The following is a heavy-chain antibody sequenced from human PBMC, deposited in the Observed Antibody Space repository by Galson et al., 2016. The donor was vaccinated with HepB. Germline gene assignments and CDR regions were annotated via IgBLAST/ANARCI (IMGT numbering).Heavy chain of an antibody. V-gene: IGHV4-39*07. Sequence: SETLSLTCTVSSGSIIRTTFYWGWVRQPPGKGLEWIGNIFYSGTTNSNPSLNGRVTISVATSQNQFSLKLSSVTAADTAIYYCAREVYSGALDYWGQGTPVTVSS. CDR3: AREVYSGALDY. CDR1: SGSIIRTTFY. CDR2: IFYSGTT. J-gene: IGHJ4*02. D-gene: IGHD6-13*01.